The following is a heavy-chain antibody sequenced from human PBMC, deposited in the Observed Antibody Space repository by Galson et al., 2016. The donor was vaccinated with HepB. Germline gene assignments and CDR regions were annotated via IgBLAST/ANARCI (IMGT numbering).Heavy chain of an antibody. Sequence: SLRLSCAASGFTVSSNYMSWVRQAPGKGLEWVSVIYSGGTTYYADSVKGRFTISRDNSKNTLYLQMNSLRPEDTAVYYWAREQVEASYYGAGSGYYYYYGMDIWGQGTTVIVSS. CDR1: GFTVSSNY. V-gene: IGHV3-53*01. CDR2: IYSGGTT. J-gene: IGHJ6*02. D-gene: IGHD3-10*01. CDR3: AREQVEASYYGAGSGYYYYYGMDI.